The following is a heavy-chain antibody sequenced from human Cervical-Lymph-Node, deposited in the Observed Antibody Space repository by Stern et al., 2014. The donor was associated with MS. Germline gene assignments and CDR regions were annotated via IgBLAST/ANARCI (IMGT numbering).Heavy chain of an antibody. Sequence: VHLVESGPGLVKPSETLSLTCTVSGGSISSYYWSWIRQPPGKGLEWIGYIYYSGSTNYNPSLKSRVTISVDTSKNQFSLKLSSVTTADTAVYYCARSPGYYFDYWGQGTLVTVSS. CDR1: GGSISSYY. CDR2: IYYSGST. CDR3: ARSPGYYFDY. J-gene: IGHJ4*02. D-gene: IGHD7-27*01. V-gene: IGHV4-59*01.